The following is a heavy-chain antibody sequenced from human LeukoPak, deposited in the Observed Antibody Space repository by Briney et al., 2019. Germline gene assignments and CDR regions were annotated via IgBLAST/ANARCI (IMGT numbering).Heavy chain of an antibody. V-gene: IGHV1-2*02. CDR2: INPSSGGT. J-gene: IGHJ4*02. CDR3: ARTNYYDSSGYFLGY. D-gene: IGHD3-22*01. Sequence: ASVKVSCKASGYSFTGYYVHWVRKAPGQGLEWMGWINPSSGGTNYAQNLQGRVTMTRGTSISTAYMELRSLRSDDAAVYYCARTNYYDSSGYFLGYWGQGTLVTVSS. CDR1: GYSFTGYY.